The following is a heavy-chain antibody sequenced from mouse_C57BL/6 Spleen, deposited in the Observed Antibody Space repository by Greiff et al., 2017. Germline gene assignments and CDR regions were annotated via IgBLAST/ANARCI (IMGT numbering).Heavy chain of an antibody. Sequence: QVQLQQPGAELVRPGSSVKLSCKASGYTFTSYWMHWVKLRPIQGLELIGNIDPSDSATHYNQKFKDKAPLTVDKSSSTAYMQLSSLTAEDAAVYNCAREDGGLPSDYWGQGTTLTVAS. J-gene: IGHJ2*01. CDR3: AREDGGLPSDY. CDR2: IDPSDSAT. V-gene: IGHV1-52*01. D-gene: IGHD2-4*01. CDR1: GYTFTSYW.